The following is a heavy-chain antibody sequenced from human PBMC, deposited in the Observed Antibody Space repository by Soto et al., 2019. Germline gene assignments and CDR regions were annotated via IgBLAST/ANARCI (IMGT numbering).Heavy chain of an antibody. Sequence: ASVKVSCKASGYTFTSYCISWVRQAPGQGLEWMGWISAYNGNTNYAQKLQGRVTMTTDTSTSTAYMELRSLRSDDTAVYYCARGDYGDDYYYYGIDIWGQGTTVTVSS. D-gene: IGHD4-17*01. CDR1: GYTFTSYC. CDR2: ISAYNGNT. CDR3: ARGDYGDDYYYYGIDI. V-gene: IGHV1-18*01. J-gene: IGHJ6*02.